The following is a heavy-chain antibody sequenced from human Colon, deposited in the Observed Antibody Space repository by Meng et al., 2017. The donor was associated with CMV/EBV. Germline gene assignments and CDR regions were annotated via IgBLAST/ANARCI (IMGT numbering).Heavy chain of an antibody. V-gene: IGHV3-48*03. Sequence: GESLKISCAASGFTFSSHHMNWVRQAPGKGLEWISFILSSGTAIYYADSLKGRFTISRDNAKNSLYLQINSLRVEDTAVYYCARIHYDSWSGYYRDYWGQGALVTVSS. D-gene: IGHD3-3*01. J-gene: IGHJ4*02. CDR1: GFTFSSHH. CDR3: ARIHYDSWSGYYRDY. CDR2: ILSSGTAI.